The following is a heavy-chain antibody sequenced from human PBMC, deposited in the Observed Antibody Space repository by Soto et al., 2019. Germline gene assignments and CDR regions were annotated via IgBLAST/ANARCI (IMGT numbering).Heavy chain of an antibody. V-gene: IGHV1-3*01. J-gene: IGHJ4*02. CDR2: INAGNGNT. CDR1: GYTFTSYA. CDR3: AATPQYSSGASGFDY. D-gene: IGHD6-19*01. Sequence: ASVKVACKASGYTFTSYAMHWVRQAPGQRLEWMGWINAGNGNTKYSQKFQGRVTITRDTSASTAYMELSSLRSEDTAVYYCAATPQYSSGASGFDYWGQGTLVTVSS.